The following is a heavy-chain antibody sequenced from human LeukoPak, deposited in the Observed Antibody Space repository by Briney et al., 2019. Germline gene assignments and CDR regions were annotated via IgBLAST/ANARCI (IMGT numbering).Heavy chain of an antibody. Sequence: SETLSLTCTVSGGSISSGDYYWSWIRQPPGKGLEWIGYIYYSGSTYYNPSLKSRVTISVDTSKNQFSLKLSSVTAADTAVYYCARGMWYGSGSYYLYYYYYMDVWGKGTTVTVSS. CDR2: IYYSGST. CDR3: ARGMWYGSGSYYLYYYYYMDV. D-gene: IGHD3-10*01. J-gene: IGHJ6*03. V-gene: IGHV4-61*08. CDR1: GGSISSGDYY.